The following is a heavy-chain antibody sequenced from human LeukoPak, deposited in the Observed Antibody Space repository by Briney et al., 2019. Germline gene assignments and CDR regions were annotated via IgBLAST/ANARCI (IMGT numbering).Heavy chain of an antibody. V-gene: IGHV3-66*02. Sequence: ETLSLTCTVSGGSISSTTYYWGWVRQPPGKGLEWVSVIYSGGSTYYADSVKGRFTISRDNSKNTLYLQMNSLRAEDTAVYFCANYNWAFDSWGQGTLVSVSS. D-gene: IGHD1-20*01. J-gene: IGHJ4*02. CDR2: IYSGGST. CDR3: ANYNWAFDS. CDR1: GGSISSTTYY.